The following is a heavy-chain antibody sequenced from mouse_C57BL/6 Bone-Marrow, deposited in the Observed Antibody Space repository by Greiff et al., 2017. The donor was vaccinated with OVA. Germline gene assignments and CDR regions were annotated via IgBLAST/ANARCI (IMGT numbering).Heavy chain of an antibody. CDR2: IDPENGDT. CDR3: TKGVSLDY. V-gene: IGHV14-4*01. CDR1: GFNIKDDY. Sequence: EVQLQQSGAELVRPGASVKLSCTASGFNIKDDYMHWVKQRPEQGLEWIGWIDPENGDTEYASKFQGKATITADTSSNTAYLQLSSLTSEDTAVYYGTKGVSLDYWGQGTTLTVSS. J-gene: IGHJ2*01.